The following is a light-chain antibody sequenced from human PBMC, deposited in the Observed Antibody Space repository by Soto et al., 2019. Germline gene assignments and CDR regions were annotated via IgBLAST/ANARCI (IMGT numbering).Light chain of an antibody. J-gene: IGKJ4*01. CDR1: QGINHY. CDR3: QLVYSYALT. V-gene: IGKV1-9*01. Sequence: DIQLTQSPSFLSASVGDRVTITCRASQGINHYVAWYQQKPGKAPKCLIYGASALQSGVPSRFSGSGSWAEFTLSISSLQPEDFATYYCQLVYSYALTFGGGTRVEI. CDR2: GAS.